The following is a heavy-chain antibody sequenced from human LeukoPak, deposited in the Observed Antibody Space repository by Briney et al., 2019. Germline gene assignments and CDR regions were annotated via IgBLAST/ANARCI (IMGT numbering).Heavy chain of an antibody. CDR2: IHTSENT. J-gene: IGHJ6*03. CDR3: AREGDYGDYSKSFYYMDV. Sequence: SETLSLTCTVSGGSIGSYYWSWIRQPAGKGLEWIGRIHTSENTDYNPSLKSRVTMSVDMSTSQFSLRLTSVTAADTAVYYCAREGDYGDYSKSFYYMDVWGKGTTVTVSS. D-gene: IGHD4-17*01. V-gene: IGHV4-4*07. CDR1: GGSIGSYY.